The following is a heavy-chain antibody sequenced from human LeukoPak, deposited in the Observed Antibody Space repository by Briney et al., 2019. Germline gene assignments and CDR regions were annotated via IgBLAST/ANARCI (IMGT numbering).Heavy chain of an antibody. CDR1: GYPFTGYY. CDR3: ASSLGATNAFDI. Sequence: ASVKVSCKASGYPFTGYYMHWVRQAPGQGLEWMGWINPNSGRTNYAQKFQGRVTMTRDTSISTAYMELSRLRSDDTAVYYCASSLGATNAFDIWGQGTMVTVSS. D-gene: IGHD1-26*01. CDR2: INPNSGRT. V-gene: IGHV1-2*02. J-gene: IGHJ3*02.